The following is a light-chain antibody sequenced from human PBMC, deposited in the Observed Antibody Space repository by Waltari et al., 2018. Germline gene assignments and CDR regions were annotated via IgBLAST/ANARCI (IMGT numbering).Light chain of an antibody. V-gene: IGKV1-39*01. CDR3: QQSYSSPQT. J-gene: IGKJ1*01. CDR2: SGS. Sequence: DIQMTQSPSSLSGSVGDRVTITCRASQSISTYLNWYPQKPGQAPKLLIASGSRLQSGVPSRFSGSGSGTDFTLTISSLQPEDFATYYCQQSYSSPQTFGQGTKVEIK. CDR1: QSISTY.